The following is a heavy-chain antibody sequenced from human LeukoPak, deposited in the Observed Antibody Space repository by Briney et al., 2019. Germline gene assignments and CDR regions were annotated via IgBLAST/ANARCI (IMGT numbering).Heavy chain of an antibody. CDR2: VPYDGSDK. J-gene: IGHJ4*02. Sequence: GGSLRLSCAASGFTFSSYGMHWVRQAPGKGLEWVAVVPYDGSDKKQADSVKGRVTISRDNSKNTLYLQMNSLRAEDTAVYYCARDRDIAAAGYYFDYWGQGTLVTVSS. D-gene: IGHD6-13*01. CDR1: GFTFSSYG. V-gene: IGHV3-30*03. CDR3: ARDRDIAAAGYYFDY.